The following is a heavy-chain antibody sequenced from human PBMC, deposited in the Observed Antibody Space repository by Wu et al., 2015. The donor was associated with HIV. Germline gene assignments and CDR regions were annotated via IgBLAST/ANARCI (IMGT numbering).Heavy chain of an antibody. V-gene: IGHV1-2*02. Sequence: QVQLVQSGAEVKKPGASVKVSCKASGYTFTAYYIHWVRQAPGQGLEWMGWINPNTGGTNYAQNFQGRVTMTRDTSITTAYMELSSLKSEDTAVYYCAINTDSVATSLYSWASWGQGTVVTVSS. CDR1: GYTFTAYY. CDR2: INPNTGGT. J-gene: IGHJ4*03. D-gene: IGHD5-12*01. CDR3: AINTDSVATSLYSWAS.